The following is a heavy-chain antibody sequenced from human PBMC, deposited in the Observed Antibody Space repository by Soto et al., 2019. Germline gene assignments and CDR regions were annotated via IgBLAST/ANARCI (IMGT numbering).Heavy chain of an antibody. CDR3: ARAEGHRAPFDY. CDR2: ISAYNGNT. J-gene: IGHJ4*02. V-gene: IGHV1-18*01. Sequence: ASVKVSCKASGYTFTSYGISWVRQAPGQGLEWMGWISAYNGNTNYAQKLQGRVTINPDTSKNQFSLQLNSVTPEDTAVYYCARAEGHRAPFDYWGQGTLVTVSS. CDR1: GYTFTSYG.